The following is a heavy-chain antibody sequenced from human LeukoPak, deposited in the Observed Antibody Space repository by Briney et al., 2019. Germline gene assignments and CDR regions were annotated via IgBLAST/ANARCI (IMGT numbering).Heavy chain of an antibody. D-gene: IGHD6-19*01. CDR3: ARGIRIPVTGRYFYYYMDV. V-gene: IGHV4-61*09. J-gene: IGHJ6*03. CDR2: IYTSGST. Sequence: SQTLSLTCTVSRGSISNGSYTWNWIRPPAGKGLEWIGQIYTSGSTNYRSSLTSRVTISRGTSKNQFSLKLSSVTAADTAVYYCARGIRIPVTGRYFYYYMDVWGNGTTVTVSS. CDR1: RGSISNGSYT.